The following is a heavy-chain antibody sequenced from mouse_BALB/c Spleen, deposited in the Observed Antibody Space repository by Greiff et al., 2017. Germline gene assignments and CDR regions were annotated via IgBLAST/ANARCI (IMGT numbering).Heavy chain of an antibody. CDR1: GYTFTSYW. CDR2: IYPGNSDT. Sequence: EVQLHQSGTVLARPGASVKMSCKASGYTFTSYWMHWVKQRPGQGLEWIGAIYPGNSDTSYNQKFKGKAKLTAVTSTSTAYMELSSLTNEDSAVYYCTSRDRYDSAWFAYWGQGTLVTVSA. D-gene: IGHD2-14*01. V-gene: IGHV1-5*01. J-gene: IGHJ3*01. CDR3: TSRDRYDSAWFAY.